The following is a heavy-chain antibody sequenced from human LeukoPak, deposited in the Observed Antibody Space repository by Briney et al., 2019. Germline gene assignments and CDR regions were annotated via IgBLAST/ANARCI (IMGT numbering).Heavy chain of an antibody. J-gene: IGHJ4*02. CDR2: IYYSGST. CDR3: ARERIAAAGTDRREYYFDY. D-gene: IGHD6-13*01. Sequence: PSETLSLTCTVSGGSISSYYWSWIRQPPGKGLEWIGYIYYSGSTNYNPSLKSRVTISVDTSKNQFSLKLSSVTAADTAVYYCARERIAAAGTDRREYYFDYWGQGTLVTVSS. CDR1: GGSISSYY. V-gene: IGHV4-59*01.